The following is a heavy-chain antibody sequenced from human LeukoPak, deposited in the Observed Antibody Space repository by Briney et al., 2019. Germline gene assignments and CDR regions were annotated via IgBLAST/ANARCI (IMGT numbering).Heavy chain of an antibody. CDR1: GFTFDDYG. J-gene: IGHJ3*02. D-gene: IGHD1-26*01. Sequence: GGSLRLSCAASGFTFDDYGMSWVRQAPGKGLEWVSGINWSGGSTGYADSVKGRFTISRDNAKNSLYLQMNSLRAEDTALYYCARPIVGATSDAFDIWGQGTMVTVSS. CDR2: INWSGGST. V-gene: IGHV3-20*04. CDR3: ARPIVGATSDAFDI.